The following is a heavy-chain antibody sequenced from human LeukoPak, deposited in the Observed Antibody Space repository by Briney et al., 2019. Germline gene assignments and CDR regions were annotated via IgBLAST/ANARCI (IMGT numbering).Heavy chain of an antibody. Sequence: SVKVSCKASGGTFSSYAISWVRQAPGQGLEWMGGIIPIFGTANYAQKFQGRVTITADKSTSTDYMELRCLRSDDTAVYYCARVARIAARLYYYYMDVWGKGTTVTVSS. CDR1: GGTFSSYA. CDR3: ARVARIAARLYYYYMDV. CDR2: IIPIFGTA. D-gene: IGHD6-6*01. V-gene: IGHV1-69*06. J-gene: IGHJ6*03.